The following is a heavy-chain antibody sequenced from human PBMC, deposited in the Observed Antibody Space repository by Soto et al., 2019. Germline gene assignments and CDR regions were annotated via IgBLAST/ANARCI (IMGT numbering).Heavy chain of an antibody. J-gene: IGHJ6*02. CDR3: ARAYCSGGSCSPFKYYYYGMDV. Sequence: VGSLRLSCAASGFTFSSYSMNWVRQAPGKGLEWVSSISSSSSYIYYADSVKGRFTISRDNAKNSLYLQMNSLRAEDTAVYYCARAYCSGGSCSPFKYYYYGMDVWGQGTTVTVSS. CDR2: ISSSSSYI. CDR1: GFTFSSYS. V-gene: IGHV3-21*01. D-gene: IGHD2-15*01.